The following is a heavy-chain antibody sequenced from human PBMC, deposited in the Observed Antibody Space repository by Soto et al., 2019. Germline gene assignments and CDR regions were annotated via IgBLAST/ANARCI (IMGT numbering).Heavy chain of an antibody. CDR1: GFTFSSYA. D-gene: IGHD2-2*01. CDR3: ATRSNYNIVVVPAALGAFDY. Sequence: GGSLRLSCAASGFTFSSYAMSWVRQAPGKGLEWVSAISGSGGSTYYADSVKGRFTISRDNSKNTLYLQMNSLRAEDTAVYYCATRSNYNIVVVPAALGAFDYWGQGTLVTVSS. CDR2: ISGSGGST. J-gene: IGHJ4*02. V-gene: IGHV3-23*01.